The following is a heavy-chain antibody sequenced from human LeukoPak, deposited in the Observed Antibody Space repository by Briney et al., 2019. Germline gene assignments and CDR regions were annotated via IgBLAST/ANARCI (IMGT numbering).Heavy chain of an antibody. V-gene: IGHV3-7*01. CDR3: VGHSDY. D-gene: IGHD3-16*01. CDR2: IKQDGSEK. CDR1: GFTFSNYW. Sequence: GGSLRLSCAASGFTFSNYWMTWVRQAPGKGLEWVANIKQDGSEKYYVDSVKGRFTISRDNAKNSLYVQMNSLKAEDTAVYYCVGHSDYWGQGTLVTVSS. J-gene: IGHJ4*02.